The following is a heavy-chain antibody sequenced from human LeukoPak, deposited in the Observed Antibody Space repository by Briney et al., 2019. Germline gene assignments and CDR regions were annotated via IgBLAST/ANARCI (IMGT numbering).Heavy chain of an antibody. CDR2: IYNSGST. J-gene: IGHJ4*02. Sequence: WETLSLTCAVSGYSISNTHYWGWIRQPPGKGLEWIGSIYNSGSTHYNPSLKSRVTISVDTSMNQFSLKLSSVTAADTAVYYCARNSSGIHFDYWGRGTLVTVSS. CDR1: GYSISNTHY. CDR3: ARNSSGIHFDY. D-gene: IGHD3-22*01. V-gene: IGHV4-38-2*01.